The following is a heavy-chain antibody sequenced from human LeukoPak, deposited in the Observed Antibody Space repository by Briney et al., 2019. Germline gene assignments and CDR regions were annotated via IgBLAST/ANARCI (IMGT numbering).Heavy chain of an antibody. D-gene: IGHD6-19*01. J-gene: IGHJ4*02. V-gene: IGHV1-18*01. CDR1: DYTFTRYG. CDR2: ISGYNGNT. Sequence: ASVRVSCKASDYTFTRYGISWVRQAPGQGLEWMGWISGYNGNTNYAQQKLQGRVTMTTDTSTSTAYMELRSLRSDDTAVYYCARDLKRGYSSGRYSWGTGSSNDYWGQGTLVTVSS. CDR3: ARDLKRGYSSGRYSWGTGSSNDY.